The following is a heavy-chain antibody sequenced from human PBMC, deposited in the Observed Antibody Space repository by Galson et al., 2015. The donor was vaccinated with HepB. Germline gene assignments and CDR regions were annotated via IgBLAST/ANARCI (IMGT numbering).Heavy chain of an antibody. V-gene: IGHV3-30*18. Sequence: SLRLSCAASGFTFSSYGMHWVRQAPGKGLEWVAVISYDGSNKYYADSVKGRFTISRDNSKNTLYLQMNSLRAEDTAVYYCAKSIAARPYYYGMDVWGQGTTVTVSS. CDR3: AKSIAARPYYYGMDV. J-gene: IGHJ6*02. CDR1: GFTFSSYG. CDR2: ISYDGSNK. D-gene: IGHD6-6*01.